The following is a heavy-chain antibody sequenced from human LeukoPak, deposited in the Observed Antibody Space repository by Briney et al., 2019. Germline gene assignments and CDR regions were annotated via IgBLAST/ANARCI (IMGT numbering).Heavy chain of an antibody. D-gene: IGHD2-2*01. CDR1: GLTLDDYA. J-gene: IGHJ3*02. Sequence: PGGSLRLSCAASGLTLDDYAVSWVRQAPGKGLECVSGINWNGGSTGYADSVKGRFTISRDNAKNSLYLQMNSLRAEDTALYYCASQLLGAFDIWGQGTMVTVSS. CDR2: INWNGGST. V-gene: IGHV3-20*04. CDR3: ASQLLGAFDI.